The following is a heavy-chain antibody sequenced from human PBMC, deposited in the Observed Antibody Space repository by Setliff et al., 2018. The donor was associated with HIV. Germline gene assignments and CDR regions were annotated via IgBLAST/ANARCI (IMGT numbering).Heavy chain of an antibody. CDR1: GDSLNGFY. J-gene: IGHJ4*02. Sequence: SETLSLTCHVSGDSLNGFYWSWIRQSPARGLEWIGYIHYTGSVLYSSSLNGRVTIFLDTSRNQFSLTLTSLTPADTAVYYCARHAGASFDSWGQGSLVTVPQ. CDR3: ARHAGASFDS. D-gene: IGHD2-2*01. V-gene: IGHV4-59*01. CDR2: IHYTGSV.